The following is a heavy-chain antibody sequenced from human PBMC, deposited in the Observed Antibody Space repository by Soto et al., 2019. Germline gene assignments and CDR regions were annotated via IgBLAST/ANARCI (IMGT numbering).Heavy chain of an antibody. J-gene: IGHJ5*02. Sequence: ASVKVSCKASGYTFTSYGTSWVRQAPGQGLEWMGWISAYNGNTNYAQKLQGRVTMTTDTSTSTAYMELRSLRSDDTAVYYCARLYCSSTSCYGDWFDPWGQGTLVTVSS. CDR3: ARLYCSSTSCYGDWFDP. CDR2: ISAYNGNT. D-gene: IGHD2-2*01. CDR1: GYTFTSYG. V-gene: IGHV1-18*04.